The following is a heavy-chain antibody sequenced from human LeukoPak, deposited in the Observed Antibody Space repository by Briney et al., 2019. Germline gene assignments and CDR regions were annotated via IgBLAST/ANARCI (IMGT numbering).Heavy chain of an antibody. V-gene: IGHV1-69*01. CDR2: IIPISDTT. CDR3: ASSHGPQSSGWYDY. J-gene: IGHJ4*02. CDR1: GGTFSSYA. Sequence: SVKVSCKVSGGTFSSYAISWVRQAPGQGLEFMGGIIPISDTTSYAQKFQGRVTITADESTTTAYMELSSLRSEDTAVYYCASSHGPQSSGWYDYWGQGTLVTVSS. D-gene: IGHD6-19*01.